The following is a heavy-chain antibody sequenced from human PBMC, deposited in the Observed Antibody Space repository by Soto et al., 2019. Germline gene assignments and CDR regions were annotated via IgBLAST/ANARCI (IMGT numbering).Heavy chain of an antibody. Sequence: EVQLVESGGGLVQPGGSLRLSCAASGFTFSSYWMSWVRQAPVKGLEWVGNLKQDGSEKNYVAFVEGRFTISRDNAENSLYLQMNSLRAEDTAVYYCARIASAGRGWDVWGQGTTVVVSS. V-gene: IGHV3-7*01. CDR3: ARIASAGRGWDV. CDR1: GFTFSSYW. D-gene: IGHD6-13*01. J-gene: IGHJ6*02. CDR2: LKQDGSEK.